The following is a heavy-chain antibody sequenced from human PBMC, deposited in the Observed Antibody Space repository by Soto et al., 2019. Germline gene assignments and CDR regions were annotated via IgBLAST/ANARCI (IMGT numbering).Heavy chain of an antibody. CDR1: GFTFSSYS. D-gene: IGHD3-3*01. CDR3: ARRFVTIFGVVHRFAFDI. J-gene: IGHJ3*02. CDR2: ISSSSSTI. V-gene: IGHV3-48*01. Sequence: EVQLVESGGGLVQPGGSLRLSCAASGFTFSSYSMNWVRQAPGKGLEWVSYISSSSSTIYYADSVKGRFTISRDNAKNSLYLQMNSLRAEDTAVYYCARRFVTIFGVVHRFAFDILGQGTMVTVSS.